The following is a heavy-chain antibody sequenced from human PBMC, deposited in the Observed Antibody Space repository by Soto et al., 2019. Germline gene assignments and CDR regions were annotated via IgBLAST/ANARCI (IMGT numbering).Heavy chain of an antibody. CDR3: AATTSIAIGLRD. D-gene: IGHD6-6*01. CDR1: GFTFTNYG. J-gene: IGHJ4*02. Sequence: QLQLVQSGSEVKKPGASVKVSCKTSGFTFTNYGFTWVRQAPGKGLEWMGWSSALNGFTNYAQDFQGRVTLTTDSSTNTAYMELRGLRSDDTAFYYCAATTSIAIGLRDWGLGTLVSVAS. V-gene: IGHV1-18*01. CDR2: SSALNGFT.